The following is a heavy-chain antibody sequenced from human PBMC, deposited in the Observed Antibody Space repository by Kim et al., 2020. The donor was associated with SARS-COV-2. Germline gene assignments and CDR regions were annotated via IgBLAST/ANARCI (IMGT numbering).Heavy chain of an antibody. CDR3: VRVAYYYDSSGYYYHAFDI. CDR1: GYTFTSYG. J-gene: IGHJ3*02. Sequence: ASVKVSCKASGYTFTSYGISWVRQAPGQGLEWMGWISAYNGNTNYAQKLQGRVTMTTDTSTSTAYMELRSLRSDDTAVYYCVRVAYYYDSSGYYYHAFDIWGQGTMVTVSS. V-gene: IGHV1-18*04. D-gene: IGHD3-22*01. CDR2: ISAYNGNT.